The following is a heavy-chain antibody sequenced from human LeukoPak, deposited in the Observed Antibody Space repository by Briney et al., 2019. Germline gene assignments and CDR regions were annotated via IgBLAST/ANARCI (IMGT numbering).Heavy chain of an antibody. Sequence: GSLRLSCAASGFTVSSSYMYWVRQAPGKGLEWVSFFYRGDSTYYAESVRGRFTISSDNSKNTLYLLMNSLIPEDTAVYYCAREVVSSPSYFDSWGQGTLVTVSS. J-gene: IGHJ4*02. CDR3: AREVVSSPSYFDS. CDR1: GFTVSSSY. CDR2: FYRGDST. V-gene: IGHV3-53*01. D-gene: IGHD2-15*01.